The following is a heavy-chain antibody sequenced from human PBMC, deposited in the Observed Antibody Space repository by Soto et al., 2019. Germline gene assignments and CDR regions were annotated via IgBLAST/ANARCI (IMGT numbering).Heavy chain of an antibody. CDR2: ILYDESNK. D-gene: IGHD3-10*01. CDR3: AKDQFGESIYPLDY. V-gene: IGHV3-30*18. J-gene: IGHJ4*02. CDR1: GFTFSSYG. Sequence: GGSLRLSCADSGFTFSSYGMHWLRQAPGKGLVWVAVILYDESNKYYADSVKGRFTIFRDNSKNTLYLQMNSLRAEDTAVYYCAKDQFGESIYPLDYWGQGTLVTVTS.